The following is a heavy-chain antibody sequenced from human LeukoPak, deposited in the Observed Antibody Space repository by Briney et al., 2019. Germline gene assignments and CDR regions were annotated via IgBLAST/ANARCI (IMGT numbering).Heavy chain of an antibody. CDR3: ARRLMYYYDSSGYDVAFDI. Sequence: GESLKISCKGSGYSFTNYWIGWVRQMPGKGLEWMGVIYPGDSDTIYSPSFQGQVTISADKSIITAYLQWSSLKASDTAMYYCARRLMYYYDSSGYDVAFDIWGQGTMLTVSS. V-gene: IGHV5-51*01. CDR1: GYSFTNYW. CDR2: IYPGDSDT. J-gene: IGHJ3*02. D-gene: IGHD3-22*01.